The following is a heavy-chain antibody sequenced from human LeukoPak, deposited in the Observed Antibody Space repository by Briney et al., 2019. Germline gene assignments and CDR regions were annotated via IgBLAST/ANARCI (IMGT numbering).Heavy chain of an antibody. J-gene: IGHJ4*02. V-gene: IGHV1-2*02. CDR3: ARVTQRITMVRPKYGGDYFDY. D-gene: IGHD3-10*01. CDR2: INPNSGGT. Sequence: ASVKVSCKASGYTFTGYYMHWVRQAPGQGLEWMGWINPNSGGTNYAQKFQGRVTMTRDTSISTAYMDLSRLRSDDTAVYYCARVTQRITMVRPKYGGDYFDYWGQGTLVTVSS. CDR1: GYTFTGYY.